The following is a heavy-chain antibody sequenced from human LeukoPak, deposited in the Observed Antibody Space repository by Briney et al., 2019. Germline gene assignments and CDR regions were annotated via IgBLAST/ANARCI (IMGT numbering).Heavy chain of an antibody. J-gene: IGHJ3*02. CDR2: LYYSGSA. D-gene: IGHD5-12*01. CDR1: GGSITNNNYY. Sequence: PETLSLTCTVSGGSITNNNYYWDWIRQPPGKGLEWIGNLYYSGSAHYNPSLKSRVTISVDTSKNQFSLKLNSVTAADTAVYYCARHTRPGHSGYENAFDIWGQGTMVTVSS. CDR3: ARHTRPGHSGYENAFDI. V-gene: IGHV4-39*01.